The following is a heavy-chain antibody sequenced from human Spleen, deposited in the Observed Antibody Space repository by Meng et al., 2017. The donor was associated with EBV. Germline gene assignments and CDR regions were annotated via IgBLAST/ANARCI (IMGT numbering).Heavy chain of an antibody. J-gene: IGHJ5*02. V-gene: IGHV4-34*01. CDR3: ARGRTVARSPWSDP. D-gene: IGHD6-6*01. CDR1: GGSVSGVY. CDR2: SNNSGST. Sequence: QWQRSRWGDGLRRPPQSLSLTWAVLGGSVSGVYWIWVRQSPEKGLEWIGESNNSGSTTYNPSLKSRVTISVDTSKDQFSLRLTSVTAAETAIYYCARGRTVARSPWSDPWGQGTLVTVSS.